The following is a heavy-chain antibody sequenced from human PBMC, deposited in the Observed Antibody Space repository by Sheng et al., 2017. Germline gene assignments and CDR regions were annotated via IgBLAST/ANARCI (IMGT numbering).Heavy chain of an antibody. V-gene: IGHV3-23*04. Sequence: EVQLVQSGGGLVQPGGSLRLSCVVSGVSLGNNGMTWVRRGPGKGLEWVSDILGNGATFYVDSVKGRFTIYRDESKNILYLQMNNLRTEDTAKYFCVGHGGHSDWGQGTLVTVSS. CDR3: VGHGGHSD. D-gene: IGHD2-15*01. J-gene: IGHJ1*01. CDR1: GVSLGNNG. CDR2: ILGNGAT.